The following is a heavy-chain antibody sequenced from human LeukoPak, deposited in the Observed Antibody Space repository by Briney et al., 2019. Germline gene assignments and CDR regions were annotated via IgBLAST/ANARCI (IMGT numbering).Heavy chain of an antibody. Sequence: GGSLRLSCAASGFTFSDYYMSWIRQPPGKGLEYVSAISSNGGSTYYANSVKGRFTISRDNSKNTLYLQMGSLRAEDMAVYYCARSSSSSGGMDYYYYGMDVWGQGTTVTVSS. CDR1: GFTFSDYY. D-gene: IGHD6-13*01. V-gene: IGHV3-64*01. J-gene: IGHJ6*02. CDR2: ISSNGGST. CDR3: ARSSSSSGGMDYYYYGMDV.